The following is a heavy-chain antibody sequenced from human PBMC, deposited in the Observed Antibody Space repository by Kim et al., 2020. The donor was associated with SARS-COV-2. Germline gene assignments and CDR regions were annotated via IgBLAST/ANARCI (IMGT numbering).Heavy chain of an antibody. V-gene: IGHV3-33*01. J-gene: IGHJ6*02. Sequence: YAGSGRGRFTISRDNSKNTLYLQMNALRAEDTAVYYCAREPQGSYYGMDVWGQGTTVTVSS. CDR3: AREPQGSYYGMDV.